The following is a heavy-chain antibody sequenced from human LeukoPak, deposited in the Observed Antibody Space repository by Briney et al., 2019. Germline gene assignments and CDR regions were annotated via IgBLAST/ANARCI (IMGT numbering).Heavy chain of an antibody. D-gene: IGHD3-9*01. Sequence: PGGSLRLSCAASGFTFSSYSMNWVRQAPGKGLEWFSSISSSSSYIYYADSVKGRFTISRDNAKNSLYLQMNSLRAEDTAVYYCARDPTYFDWLPVYWGQGTLVTVSS. CDR1: GFTFSSYS. J-gene: IGHJ4*02. CDR3: ARDPTYFDWLPVY. V-gene: IGHV3-21*01. CDR2: ISSSSSYI.